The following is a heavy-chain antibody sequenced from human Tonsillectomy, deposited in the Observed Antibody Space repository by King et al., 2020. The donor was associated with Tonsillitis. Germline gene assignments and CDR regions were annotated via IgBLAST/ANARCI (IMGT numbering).Heavy chain of an antibody. CDR3: ARSRNHYDSSGPDSDWYFDL. CDR1: GFTFSDYY. CDR2: INSRSSYT. J-gene: IGHJ2*01. V-gene: IGHV3-11*06. D-gene: IGHD3-22*01. Sequence: VQLVESGGGLVKPGGSLRLSCAASGFTFSDYYMNWIRQAPGEGLEWISHINSRSSYTNYADSVKGRFTISRDNAKNSLYLQMNSLRAEDTAVYYCARSRNHYDSSGPDSDWYFDLWGRGTLVTVSS.